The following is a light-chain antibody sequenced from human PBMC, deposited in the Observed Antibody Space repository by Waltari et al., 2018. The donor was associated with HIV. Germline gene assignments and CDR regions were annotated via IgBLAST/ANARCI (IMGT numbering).Light chain of an antibody. J-gene: IGKJ2*01. CDR1: QGLSSY. Sequence: DIQLTQSPSFLSASVGDRVTITCRASQGLSSYLSWYQQKPGKAPKLLIYAASTLQSGVPSRFSVSGSGTEFTLTISSLQPEDFSTYYCQQLNSYPYTFGQGTKLEIK. CDR3: QQLNSYPYT. CDR2: AAS. V-gene: IGKV1-9*01.